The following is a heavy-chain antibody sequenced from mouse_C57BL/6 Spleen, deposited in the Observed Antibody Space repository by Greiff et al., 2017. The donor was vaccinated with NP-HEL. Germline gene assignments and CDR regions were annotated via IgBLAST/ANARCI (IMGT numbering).Heavy chain of an antibody. CDR2: IRNKANGYTT. CDR3: ARYSRITTVDRAYYFDY. J-gene: IGHJ2*01. CDR1: GFTFTDYY. D-gene: IGHD1-1*01. Sequence: EVQVVESGGGLVQPGGSLSLSCAASGFTFTDYYMSWVRQPPGKALEWLGFIRNKANGYTTEYSASVKGRFTISRDNSQSILYLQMNALRAEDSATYYCARYSRITTVDRAYYFDYWGQGTTLTVSS. V-gene: IGHV7-3*01.